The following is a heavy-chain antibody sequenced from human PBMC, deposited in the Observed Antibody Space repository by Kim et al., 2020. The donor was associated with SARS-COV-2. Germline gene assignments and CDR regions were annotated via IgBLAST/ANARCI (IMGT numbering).Heavy chain of an antibody. V-gene: IGHV4-34*01. CDR3: ARGGLWFRLDY. CDR2: T. Sequence: TTNNPSLKCRVTISVDTSKNQFSLKRSSVTAADTAVYYCARGGLWFRLDYWGQGTLGTVSS. D-gene: IGHD3-10*01. J-gene: IGHJ4*02.